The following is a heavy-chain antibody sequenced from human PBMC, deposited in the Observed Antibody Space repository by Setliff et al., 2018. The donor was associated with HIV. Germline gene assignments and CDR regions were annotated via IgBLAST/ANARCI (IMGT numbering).Heavy chain of an antibody. J-gene: IGHJ3*02. CDR1: GFTSDY. V-gene: IGHV1-46*01. D-gene: IGHD6-6*01. CDR2: INPTGGST. CDR3: ARSSPLYGRTFDVLDI. Sequence: ASVKVSCKASGFTSDYMHWVRQAPGQGLQWMGVINPTGGSTFYAQTFEGRAIMTRDTSTRTVYMELKSLRADDTAAYYCARSSPLYGRTFDVLDIWGQGTLVTRLL.